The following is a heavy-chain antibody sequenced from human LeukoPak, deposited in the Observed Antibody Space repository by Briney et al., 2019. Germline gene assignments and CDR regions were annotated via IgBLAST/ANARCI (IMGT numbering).Heavy chain of an antibody. J-gene: IGHJ3*01. D-gene: IGHD5-18*01. CDR3: ARSGYSYGADAF. CDR1: DGSITSNYY. V-gene: IGHV4-39*07. CDR2: ISYSGST. Sequence: SETLSLTCAVSDGSITSNYYWGWIRQPPGKGLEWIGSISYSGSTHYNLSLKSRVTISVDTSKNQFSLKLSSVTAADTAVYYCARSGYSYGADAFWGQGTMVTVSS.